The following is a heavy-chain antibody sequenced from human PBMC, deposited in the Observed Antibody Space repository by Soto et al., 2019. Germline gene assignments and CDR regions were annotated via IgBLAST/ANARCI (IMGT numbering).Heavy chain of an antibody. V-gene: IGHV1-8*02. CDR3: ARGADIGGYYYYMDV. Sequence: ASVKVSCKASGYTFTGYYMHWVRQAPGQGLEWMGWMNPNSGNTGYAQKFQGRVTMTRNTSISTAYMELSSLRSEDTAVYYCARGADIGGYYYYMDVWGKGTTVTVSS. D-gene: IGHD2-15*01. CDR1: GYTFTGYY. CDR2: MNPNSGNT. J-gene: IGHJ6*03.